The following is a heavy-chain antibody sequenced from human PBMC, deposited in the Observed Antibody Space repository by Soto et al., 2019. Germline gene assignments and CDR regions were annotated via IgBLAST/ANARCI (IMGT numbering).Heavy chain of an antibody. V-gene: IGHV1-18*01. Sequence: QVQLVQSGAEVKKPGASVKVSCKASGYTFSTYGISWVRQAPGQGLEWMGWINGYNGNTNYARKLQGRITMTRDTSATTAYMELRSLRSDDTAVYCCARMGAAAYSFYRMDAWGQGTTVTVSS. J-gene: IGHJ6*02. CDR3: ARMGAAAYSFYRMDA. CDR1: GYTFSTYG. D-gene: IGHD3-16*01. CDR2: INGYNGNT.